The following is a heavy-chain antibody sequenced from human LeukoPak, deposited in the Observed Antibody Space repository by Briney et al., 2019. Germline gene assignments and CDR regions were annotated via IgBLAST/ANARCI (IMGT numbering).Heavy chain of an antibody. J-gene: IGHJ4*02. Sequence: PGRSLRLSCAASGFTFSSYGMHWVRQAPGKGLEWVAVIWYDGSSKYYADSVKGRFTISRDNSKNTLYLQMNSLRAEDTAVYYCARDLGGVSFDYWGQGTLVTVSS. CDR2: IWYDGSSK. CDR1: GFTFSSYG. CDR3: ARDLGGVSFDY. V-gene: IGHV3-33*01. D-gene: IGHD3-16*01.